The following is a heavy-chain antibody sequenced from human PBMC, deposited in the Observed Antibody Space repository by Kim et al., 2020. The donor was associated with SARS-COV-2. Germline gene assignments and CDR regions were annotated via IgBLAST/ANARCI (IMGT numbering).Heavy chain of an antibody. Sequence: GGSLRLSCAASGFTLSSSAMAWVRRAPGKGREWVSAIGKNEINTNYADSMTDRVTVSRDSSGNTLYLQMNSMRLEDTAVYDCAKIEDGCTYATGYYYHGIDVWGQGTTVTVSS. CDR3: AKIEDGCTYATGYYYHGIDV. CDR2: IGKNEINT. J-gene: IGHJ6*02. CDR1: GFTLSSSA. V-gene: IGHV3-23*05. D-gene: IGHD2-2*01.